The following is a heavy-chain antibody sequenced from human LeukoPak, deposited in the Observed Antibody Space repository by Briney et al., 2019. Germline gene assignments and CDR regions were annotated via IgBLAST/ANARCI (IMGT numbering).Heavy chain of an antibody. CDR2: ISAYNGNT. CDR1: GYTXTSYG. Sequence: ASVKVSCKASGYTXTSYGISGVRQAPGQGLEWMGWISAYNGNTNYAQKFQGRVTMTTDTSTSTAYMELRSLRSDDTAVYYCARDFSAGSNCFDPWGQGTLVTVSS. V-gene: IGHV1-18*01. CDR3: ARDFSAGSNCFDP. D-gene: IGHD1-1*01. J-gene: IGHJ5*02.